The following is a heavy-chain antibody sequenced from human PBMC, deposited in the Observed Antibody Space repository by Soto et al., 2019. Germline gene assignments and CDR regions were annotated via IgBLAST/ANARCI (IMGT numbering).Heavy chain of an antibody. CDR1: GGSVSSGSYY. D-gene: IGHD3-22*01. J-gene: IGHJ4*02. CDR3: ARDGYYHSSGYYYFDY. CDR2: IYYSGST. Sequence: SETLSLTCTVSGGSVSSGSYYWSWIRQPPGKGLEWIGYIYYSGSTNYNPSLKSRVTISVDTSKNQFSLKLSSVTAADTAVYYCARDGYYHSSGYYYFDYWGQGTLVTVSS. V-gene: IGHV4-61*01.